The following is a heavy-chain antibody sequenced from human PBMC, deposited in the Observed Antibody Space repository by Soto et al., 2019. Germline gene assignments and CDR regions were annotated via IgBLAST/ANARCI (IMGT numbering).Heavy chain of an antibody. CDR3: AMGGCSGGSCYRPYFSY. Sequence: QVQLQQWGAGLLKPSETLSLTCAVYGGSFSGYYWSWIRQPPGKGLEWIGEVNHSGSTIYNQSLKSRDTMSGYTSNSQCSLNLTSVTAANTAVYNCAMGGCSGGSCYRPYFSYWGQGTLVTVSS. D-gene: IGHD2-15*01. J-gene: IGHJ4*02. V-gene: IGHV4-34*02. CDR2: VNHSGST. CDR1: GGSFSGYY.